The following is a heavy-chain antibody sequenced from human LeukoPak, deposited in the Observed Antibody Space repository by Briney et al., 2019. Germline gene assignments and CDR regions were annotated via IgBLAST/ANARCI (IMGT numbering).Heavy chain of an antibody. J-gene: IGHJ4*02. V-gene: IGHV4-59*01. CDR1: GGSISSYY. CDR2: IYYSGST. CDR3: AGDSYGSDY. Sequence: SETLSLTCTVSGGSISSYYWNCVRQPPGKGLEWIGYIYYSGSTNYNPSLKSRVTIPVDTSKSQFYLQLSSVTAADTAVYYCAGDSYGSDYWGEGTLVTVSS. D-gene: IGHD5-18*01.